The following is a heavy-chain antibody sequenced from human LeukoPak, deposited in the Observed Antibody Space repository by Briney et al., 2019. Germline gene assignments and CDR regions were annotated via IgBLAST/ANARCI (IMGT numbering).Heavy chain of an antibody. CDR2: FDPEDGET. CDR3: ATGALERLSRGYYFDY. Sequence: ASVKVSCKVSGYTLTELSMHWVRQAPGKGLEWMGGFDPEDGETIYAQKFQGRVTMTEDTSTDTAYMELSSLRSEDTAVYYCATGALERLSRGYYFDYWGQGTPVTVSS. CDR1: GYTLTELS. J-gene: IGHJ4*02. V-gene: IGHV1-24*01. D-gene: IGHD1-1*01.